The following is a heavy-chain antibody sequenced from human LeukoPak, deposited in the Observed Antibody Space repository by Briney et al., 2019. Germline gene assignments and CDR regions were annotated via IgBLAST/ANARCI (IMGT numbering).Heavy chain of an antibody. CDR1: GYSFTGYF. CDR3: ARSGSTGYSLDY. D-gene: IGHD3-22*01. CDR2: IDPNSGDT. J-gene: IGHJ4*02. Sequence: ASVKVSCKASGYSFTGYFIHWVRQAPGQGLEWMGCIDPNSGDTKYAQKFQGRVSMPRDTSTRTAYMELSRLRSDNTAVYFCARSGSTGYSLDYWGQGTLVTVSS. V-gene: IGHV1-2*02.